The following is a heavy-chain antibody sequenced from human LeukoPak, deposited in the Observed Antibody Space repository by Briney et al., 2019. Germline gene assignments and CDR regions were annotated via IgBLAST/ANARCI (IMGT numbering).Heavy chain of an antibody. D-gene: IGHD2/OR15-2a*01. J-gene: IGHJ4*02. CDR1: GFTFSSYW. CDR2: IKQDGSEK. V-gene: IGHV3-7*01. Sequence: GGSLRLSCAASGFTFSSYWMSWVRQAPGKGLEWVANIKQDGSEKYYVDSVKGRFTISRDNSKNTLYLQMNSLRAEDTAVYYCAKDLIAFVTAEVDHWGQGTLVTVSS. CDR3: AKDLIAFVTAEVDH.